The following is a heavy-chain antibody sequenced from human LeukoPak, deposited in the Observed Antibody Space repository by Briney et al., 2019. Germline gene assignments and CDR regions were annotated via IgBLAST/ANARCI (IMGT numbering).Heavy chain of an antibody. CDR2: INSNSGGT. CDR3: ARIPSTSWGVDY. CDR1: GYTFTGYY. V-gene: IGHV1-2*02. D-gene: IGHD2-2*01. Sequence: ASVKVSCKASGYTFTGYYIHWVRQAPGQGLEWMGWINSNSGGTNYAQNFQGRVTMTRDTSITTAYMELSSLTSDDTAVYYCARIPSTSWGVDYWGQGTLVTVSS. J-gene: IGHJ4*02.